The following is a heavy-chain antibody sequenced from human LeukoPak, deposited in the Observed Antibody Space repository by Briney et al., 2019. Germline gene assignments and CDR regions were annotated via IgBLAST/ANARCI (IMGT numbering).Heavy chain of an antibody. D-gene: IGHD6-13*01. CDR3: AREYSSSWLDY. V-gene: IGHV4-34*01. CDR1: GGSFSGYY. Sequence: SETLSLTCAVYGGSFSGYYWSWIRQPPGKGLEWIGEINHSGSTNYNPSLKSRVTISVDTSKNQFSLKLSSVTAADTAVYYCAREYSSSWLDYWGQGTLVTVSS. J-gene: IGHJ4*02. CDR2: INHSGST.